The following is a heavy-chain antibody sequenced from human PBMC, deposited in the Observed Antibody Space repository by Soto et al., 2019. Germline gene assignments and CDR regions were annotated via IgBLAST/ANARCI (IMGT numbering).Heavy chain of an antibody. D-gene: IGHD3-10*01. CDR3: ARETITMVRGVIENWLDP. CDR1: GDSISTDY. V-gene: IGHV4-4*08. J-gene: IGHJ5*02. CDR2: IYYSGST. Sequence: SETLSLTCTVSGDSISTDYWSWIRQSPGKGLEWIGFIYYSGSTNYNPSLKSRVTISVDTPKNQFSLKLSSVTAADTAVYYCARETITMVRGVIENWLDPWGQGTLVTVSS.